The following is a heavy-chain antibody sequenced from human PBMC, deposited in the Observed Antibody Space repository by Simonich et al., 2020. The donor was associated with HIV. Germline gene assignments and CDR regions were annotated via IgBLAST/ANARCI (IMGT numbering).Heavy chain of an antibody. CDR3: ARVRGGVATTKGFDY. D-gene: IGHD1-26*01. CDR1: GFILNNYW. Sequence: EYGGDLVQPGGSLRLSCEASGFILNNYWIHWVRQAPGKGLGWVARINSDGISKTYADSVKGRLTISRDNAKNSLYLQMNSLRAEDTALYYCARVRGGVATTKGFDYWGQGTLVTVSS. J-gene: IGHJ4*02. V-gene: IGHV3-74*01. CDR2: INSDGISK.